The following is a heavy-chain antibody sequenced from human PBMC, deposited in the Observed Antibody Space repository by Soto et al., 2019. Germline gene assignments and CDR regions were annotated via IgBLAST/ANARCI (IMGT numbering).Heavy chain of an antibody. CDR1: GYTFENYD. V-gene: IGHV1-8*01. CDR2: MSPKSGHT. D-gene: IGHD4-17*01. Sequence: ASVNVSCKAYGYTFENYDINWVRQAPGEGLEWMGWMSPKSGHTNYAQKFQGRVTMTRDTSMSTAYLDLRRLRSDDTAVYYCARSYGDYSLFDYWGQGTPVTVSS. J-gene: IGHJ4*02. CDR3: ARSYGDYSLFDY.